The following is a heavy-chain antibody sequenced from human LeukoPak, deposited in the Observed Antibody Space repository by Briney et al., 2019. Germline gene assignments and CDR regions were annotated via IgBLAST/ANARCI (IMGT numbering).Heavy chain of an antibody. CDR1: GGSFSGYY. CDR3: AGSSITMVSRDWYFDL. D-gene: IGHD3-10*01. CDR2: INHSGST. Sequence: SETLSLTCAVYGGSFSGYYWSWIRQPPGKGLEWIGEINHSGSTNYNPSLKSRVTMSVDTSKNQFSLKLSSVTAADTAVYYCAGSSITMVSRDWYFDLWGRGTLVTVSS. J-gene: IGHJ2*01. V-gene: IGHV4-34*01.